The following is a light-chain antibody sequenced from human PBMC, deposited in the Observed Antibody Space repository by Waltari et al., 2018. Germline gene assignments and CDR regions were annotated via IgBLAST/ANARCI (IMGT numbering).Light chain of an antibody. CDR2: DKN. Sequence: SSELTQDPAVSVAMGQTVRITCQGDSPRSYYASWYQQRPGQAPILVIYDKNNRHAGVPDRSSGASSHNSGALTIAGAQAEDGASYYCHPRDAGGGAGSFGGGTKLTVL. CDR3: HPRDAGGGAGS. CDR1: SPRSYY. V-gene: IGLV3-19*01. J-gene: IGLJ2*01.